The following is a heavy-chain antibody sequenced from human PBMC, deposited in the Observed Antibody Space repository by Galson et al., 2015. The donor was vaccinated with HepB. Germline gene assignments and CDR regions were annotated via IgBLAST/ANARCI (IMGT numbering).Heavy chain of an antibody. CDR2: ISGSGGST. D-gene: IGHD2-2*01. J-gene: IGHJ6*02. CDR1: GFTFSSYA. CDR3: ARYQLLDSGYYYYGMDV. V-gene: IGHV3-23*01. Sequence: SLRLSCAASGFTFSSYAMSWVRQAPGKGLEWVSAISGSGGSTYYADSVKGRFTISRDNSKNTLYLQMNSLRAEDTAVYYCARYQLLDSGYYYYGMDVWGQGTTVTVSS.